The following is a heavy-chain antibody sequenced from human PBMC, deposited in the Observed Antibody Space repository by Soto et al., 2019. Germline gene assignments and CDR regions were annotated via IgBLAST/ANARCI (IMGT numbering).Heavy chain of an antibody. D-gene: IGHD4-17*01. CDR1: GFTFSDYY. V-gene: IGHV3-11*03. Sequence: QVQLLESGGGLVKPGGSLRLSCAASGFTFSDYYMSWIRQAPGKGLEWVSYISSSSSYTNYADSVKGRFTISRDNAKNSLYRRRTSLRSDDTAVYYWARGDYAYYIGLDYFDSWGQETLVTVSS. CDR3: ARGDYAYYIGLDYFDS. CDR2: ISSSSSYT. J-gene: IGHJ4*02.